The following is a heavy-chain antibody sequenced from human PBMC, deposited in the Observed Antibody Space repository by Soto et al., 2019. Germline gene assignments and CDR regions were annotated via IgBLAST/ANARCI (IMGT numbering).Heavy chain of an antibody. CDR3: ARDHLYCSDSNCFRGYYGMDV. CDR2: ISFDGTNT. CDR1: GFTFPSYA. V-gene: IGHV3-30-3*01. D-gene: IGHD2-2*01. J-gene: IGHJ6*02. Sequence: QVKLVESGGGVVQPGKSLRLSCVVSGFTFPSYAMHWVRQAPGKGLEWVAVISFDGTNTYYADSVKGRFTFSRDNSKNTLYLQMNSLSPEDTAVYYCARDHLYCSDSNCFRGYYGMDVWGQGTTFTVSS.